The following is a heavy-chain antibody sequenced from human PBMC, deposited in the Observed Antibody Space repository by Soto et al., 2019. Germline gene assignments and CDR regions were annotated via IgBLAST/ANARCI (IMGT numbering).Heavy chain of an antibody. J-gene: IGHJ4*02. CDR3: ARHVVPTANYFAY. Sequence: SETLSLTCTVSGGSISSYYWSWIRQPPGKGLEWIGYIYYSGSTNYNPSLKSRVIISVDTSKNQFSLKLSSVTVADTAVYYCARHVVPTANYFAYWGQGTLVTVSS. V-gene: IGHV4-59*08. CDR1: GGSISSYY. CDR2: IYYSGST. D-gene: IGHD2-2*01.